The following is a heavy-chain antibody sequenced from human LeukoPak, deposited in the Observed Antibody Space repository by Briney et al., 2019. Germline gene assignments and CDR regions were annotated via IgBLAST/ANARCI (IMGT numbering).Heavy chain of an antibody. D-gene: IGHD2-15*01. CDR2: IKHDGSDK. J-gene: IGHJ6*03. CDR1: GFSFSSFW. CDR3: ARDCTGGSCHGYYYDYMDV. V-gene: IGHV3-7*01. Sequence: GGSQRLSCAGYGFSFSSFWMSWVRQAPGKGLEWVAKIKHDGSDKYYVDSVKGRFTISRDNTKNSLSLQMDSLRAEDTAVYYCARDCTGGSCHGYYYDYMDVWGKGSRVIVSS.